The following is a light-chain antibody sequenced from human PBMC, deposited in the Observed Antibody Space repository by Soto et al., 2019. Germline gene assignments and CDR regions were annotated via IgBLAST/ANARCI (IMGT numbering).Light chain of an antibody. J-gene: IGKJ5*01. Sequence: EIVMTQSPATLSVSPGERATLSCRASQSVSSNLAWYQQKPGQAPRLLIYGASTRATGIPARFSGSGSGTDFTLTISSLQSEDFAVYYCQQYSDWPITFGQGTRLETK. CDR3: QQYSDWPIT. CDR2: GAS. V-gene: IGKV3-15*01. CDR1: QSVSSN.